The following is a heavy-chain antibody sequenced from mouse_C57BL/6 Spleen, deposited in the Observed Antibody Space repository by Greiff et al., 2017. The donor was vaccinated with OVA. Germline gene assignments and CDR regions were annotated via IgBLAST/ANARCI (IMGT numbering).Heavy chain of an antibody. Sequence: VKLQQPGAELVRPGSSVKLSCKASGYTFTSYWMHWVKQRPIQGLEWIGNIDPSDSETHYNQKFKDKATLTVDKSSSTAYMQLSSLTSEDSAVDYGARHYYGSSYWYFEVWGTGTTVTVSS. CDR1: GYTFTSYW. CDR2: IDPSDSET. D-gene: IGHD1-1*01. J-gene: IGHJ1*03. V-gene: IGHV1-52*01. CDR3: ARHYYGSSYWYFEV.